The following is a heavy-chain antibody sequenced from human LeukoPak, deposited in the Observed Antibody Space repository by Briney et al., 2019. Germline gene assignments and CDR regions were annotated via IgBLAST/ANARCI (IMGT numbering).Heavy chain of an antibody. CDR3: ARASYYYDSSGYYKY. J-gene: IGHJ4*02. CDR1: GFTFSSYS. CDR2: ISYDGSNK. D-gene: IGHD3-22*01. V-gene: IGHV3-30*03. Sequence: GGSLRLSCAASGFTFSSYSMNWVRQAPGKGLEWVAVISYDGSNKYYADSVKGRFTISRDNSKNTLYLQMNSLRAEDTAVYYCARASYYYDSSGYYKYWGQGTLVTVSS.